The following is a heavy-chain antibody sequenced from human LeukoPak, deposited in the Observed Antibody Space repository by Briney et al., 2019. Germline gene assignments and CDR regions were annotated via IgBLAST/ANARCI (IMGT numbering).Heavy chain of an antibody. Sequence: SETLSLTCTVSGGPISSSSYYWGWIRQPPGKGLEWIGSIYYSGSTYYNPSLKSRVTISVDTSKNQFSLKLSSVTAADTAVYYCASLLTGEFDYWGQGTLVTVSS. J-gene: IGHJ4*02. CDR2: IYYSGST. D-gene: IGHD7-27*01. V-gene: IGHV4-39*01. CDR1: GGPISSSSYY. CDR3: ASLLTGEFDY.